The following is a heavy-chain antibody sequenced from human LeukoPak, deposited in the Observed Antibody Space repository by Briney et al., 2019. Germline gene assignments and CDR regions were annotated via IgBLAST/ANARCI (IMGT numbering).Heavy chain of an antibody. J-gene: IGHJ4*02. Sequence: GESLKISCKGSGYSFTSYWIGWVRQMPGKGLEWMGIIYPGDSDTRYSPSFQGQVTISADKSISTAYLRWSSLKASDTAMYYCARRLATYYYDSSGYYFDYWGQGTLVTVSS. CDR3: ARRLATYYYDSSGYYFDY. V-gene: IGHV5-51*01. CDR2: IYPGDSDT. D-gene: IGHD3-22*01. CDR1: GYSFTSYW.